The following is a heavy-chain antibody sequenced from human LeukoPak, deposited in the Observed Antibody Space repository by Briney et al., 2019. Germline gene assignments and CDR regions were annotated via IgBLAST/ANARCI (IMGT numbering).Heavy chain of an antibody. CDR2: IYTSGST. CDR3: ARQIAAADYYYYMDV. D-gene: IGHD6-13*01. V-gene: IGHV4-4*07. Sequence: SETLSLTCTVSGGSLSNYYWSWIRQPAGKGLEWIGRIYTSGSTNYNPSLKSRVTMSVDTSKNQFSLKLSSVTAADTAVYYCARQIAAADYYYYMDVWGKGTTVTVSS. CDR1: GGSLSNYY. J-gene: IGHJ6*03.